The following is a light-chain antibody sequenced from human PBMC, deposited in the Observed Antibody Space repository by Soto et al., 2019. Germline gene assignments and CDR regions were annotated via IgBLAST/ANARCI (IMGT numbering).Light chain of an antibody. J-gene: IGKJ2*01. CDR3: QQHNPYSPYT. CDR2: DAS. V-gene: IGKV1-5*01. CDR1: QSINIW. Sequence: DIQMAQSPSTLSASVGDRVTITCRASQSINIWLAWYQQKPGKAPNVLIYDASTLQNGVPSRFSATGSGTEFTLTISSLQPEDFATYYCQQHNPYSPYTFGQGTKVDIK.